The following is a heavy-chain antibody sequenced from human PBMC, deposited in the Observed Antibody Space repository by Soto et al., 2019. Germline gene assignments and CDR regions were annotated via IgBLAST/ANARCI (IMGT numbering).Heavy chain of an antibody. D-gene: IGHD4-17*01. V-gene: IGHV1-24*01. CDR3: ATTVTTRGLGAFDI. J-gene: IGHJ3*02. CDR1: GYTFTSYA. CDR2: FDPEDGET. Sequence: GASVKVSCKASGYTFTSYAMHWVRQAPGKGLEWMGGFDPEDGETIYAQKFQGRVTMTEDTSTDTAYMELSSLRSEDTAVYYCATTVTTRGLGAFDIWGQGTMVTVSS.